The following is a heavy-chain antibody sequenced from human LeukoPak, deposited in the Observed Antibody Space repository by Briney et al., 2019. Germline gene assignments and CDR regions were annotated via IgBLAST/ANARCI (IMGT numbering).Heavy chain of an antibody. V-gene: IGHV4-4*09. CDR3: ARTSSWYYGDYYYYYGMDV. Sequence: SETLSLTCTVSGVSISGYYWSWLRQPPGKGLEWLGYIYTSGSTNYNPSLKSRVTISVDTSKNQLSLKLSSVTAADTAVYYCARTSSWYYGDYYYYYGMDVWGQGTTVTVPS. CDR1: GVSISGYY. CDR2: IYTSGST. D-gene: IGHD6-13*01. J-gene: IGHJ6*02.